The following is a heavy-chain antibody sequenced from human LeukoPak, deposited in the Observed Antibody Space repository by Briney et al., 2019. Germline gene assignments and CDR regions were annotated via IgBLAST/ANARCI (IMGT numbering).Heavy chain of an antibody. CDR2: ISAYNGNT. CDR1: GYTFTSYG. Sequence: ASVKVSCKASGYTFTSYGISWVRQAPGQGLEWMGWISAYNGNTNYAQKLQGRVTMTTDTSTSTAYMELRNLRSDDTAVYYCARDLGPAYSSSWYAPSYYYYYGMDVWGQGTTVTVSS. J-gene: IGHJ6*02. D-gene: IGHD6-13*01. CDR3: ARDLGPAYSSSWYAPSYYYYYGMDV. V-gene: IGHV1-18*01.